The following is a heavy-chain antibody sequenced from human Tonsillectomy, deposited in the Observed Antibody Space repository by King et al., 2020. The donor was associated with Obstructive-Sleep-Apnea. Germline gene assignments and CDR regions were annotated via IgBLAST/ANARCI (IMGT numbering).Heavy chain of an antibody. Sequence: QLVKSGDEVKQPGASVKVSCKASGYTFTGYYVHWVRQAPGQGLEWMGRISPNSGRTHYAQNFQGRLTMTRDTSISTVHMELSRLTSDDAVVYYCAREGTWNRLDYWGQGTLVTVSS. D-gene: IGHD1-1*01. CDR1: GYTFTGYY. V-gene: IGHV1-2*05. CDR3: AREGTWNRLDY. J-gene: IGHJ4*02. CDR2: ISPNSGRT.